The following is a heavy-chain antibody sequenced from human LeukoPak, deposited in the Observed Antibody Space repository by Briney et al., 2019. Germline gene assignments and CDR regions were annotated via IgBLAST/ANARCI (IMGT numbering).Heavy chain of an antibody. CDR3: ARAPLSSPFDP. CDR1: GGSISSSSYY. V-gene: IGHV4-39*07. D-gene: IGHD6-13*01. Sequence: SETLSLTCTVSGGSISSSSYYWGWIRQPPGKGLEWIGSIYYSGSTYYNPSLKSRVTISVDTSKNQFSLKLSSVTAADTAVYYCARAPLSSPFDPWGQGTLVTFSS. J-gene: IGHJ5*02. CDR2: IYYSGST.